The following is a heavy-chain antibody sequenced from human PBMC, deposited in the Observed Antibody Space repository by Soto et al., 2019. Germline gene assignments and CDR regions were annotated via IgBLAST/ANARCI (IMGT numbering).Heavy chain of an antibody. CDR1: GFTFSIFA. V-gene: IGHV3-23*01. CDR2: ISGSGGST. D-gene: IGHD7-27*01. CDR3: AKEVSLGSTVDLGY. J-gene: IGHJ4*02. Sequence: GGSLRLSCAASGFTFSIFAMSWVRQSPGKGLEWVSTISGSGGSTYYADAVKGRFSISRDNSMGTLYLQMKSLRVEDTAIYYCAKEVSLGSTVDLGYWGQGTLVPVSS.